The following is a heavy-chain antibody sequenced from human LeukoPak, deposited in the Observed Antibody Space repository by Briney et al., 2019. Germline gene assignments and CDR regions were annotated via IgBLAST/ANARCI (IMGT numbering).Heavy chain of an antibody. D-gene: IGHD1-26*01. CDR2: IYGDGTT. J-gene: IGHJ6*02. Sequence: GGSLRLSCAASGFTVRNYCMSWVRQAPGKGLEWVAVIYGDGTTYYADSVKGRFTISSDTLKNTLSLQMDSLRAADTAMYYCAKDKGWGYSAYDCYGMDVWGQGTTVTVSS. V-gene: IGHV3-53*01. CDR3: AKDKGWGYSAYDCYGMDV. CDR1: GFTVRNYC.